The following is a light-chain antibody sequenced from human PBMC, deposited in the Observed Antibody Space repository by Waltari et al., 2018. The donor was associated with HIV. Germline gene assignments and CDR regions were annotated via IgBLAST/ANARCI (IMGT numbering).Light chain of an antibody. CDR1: SSNIGSNY. J-gene: IGLJ1*01. CDR3: AAWDDSLSAFYV. Sequence: QSVLTQPPSASGTPGPRVTISCSGSSSNIGSNYVYWYQQVPGTAPKLLIYRNNQRPSGVPDRFSGSKSGTSASLAISGLRSEDEADYYCAAWDDSLSAFYVFGTGTKVTVL. V-gene: IGLV1-47*01. CDR2: RNN.